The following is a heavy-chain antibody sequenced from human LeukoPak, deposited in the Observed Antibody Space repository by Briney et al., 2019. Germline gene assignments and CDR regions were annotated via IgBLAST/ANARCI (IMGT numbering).Heavy chain of an antibody. CDR1: GYSFTSYW. V-gene: IGHV5-51*01. D-gene: IGHD3-3*01. CDR2: IYAGDSDT. Sequence: GESLKISCKGSGYSFTSYWIGWVRQMPGKGLEWMGIIYAGDSDTRYSPSFQGQVTISADKSINTAYLQWSNLKASDTAIYYCARQNDFRLDYWGQGTLVTVSS. J-gene: IGHJ4*02. CDR3: ARQNDFRLDY.